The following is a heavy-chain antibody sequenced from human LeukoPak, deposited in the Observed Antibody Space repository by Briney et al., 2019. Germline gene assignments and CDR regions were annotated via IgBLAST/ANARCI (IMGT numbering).Heavy chain of an antibody. CDR1: GFTVSSNY. J-gene: IGHJ6*03. V-gene: IGHV4-38-2*01. CDR2: IYHSGST. CDR3: ARALDSSSWYTGYYYYYMDV. Sequence: GSLRLSCAASGFTVSSNYMSWVRQAPGKGLEWIGSIYHSGSTYYNPSLKSRVTISVDTSKNQFSLKLSSVTAADTAVYYCARALDSSSWYTGYYYYYMDVWGKGTTVTVSS. D-gene: IGHD6-13*01.